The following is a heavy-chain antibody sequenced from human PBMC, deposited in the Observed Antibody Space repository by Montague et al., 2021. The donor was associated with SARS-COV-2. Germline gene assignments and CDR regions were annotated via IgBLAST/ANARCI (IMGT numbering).Heavy chain of an antibody. J-gene: IGHJ5*02. CDR2: IYTSGST. V-gene: IGHV4-61*02. CDR1: IGSISSGSYY. D-gene: IGHD6-25*01. Sequence: TLSLTCTVSIGSISSGSYYWSWIRQPAGKGLEWIGRIYTSGSTYYXPSLKSRVTISVDTSKNQFSLKLSSVAAADTAVYYCARDGYSSGWNGLHWFDPWGQGTLVTVSS. CDR3: ARDGYSSGWNGLHWFDP.